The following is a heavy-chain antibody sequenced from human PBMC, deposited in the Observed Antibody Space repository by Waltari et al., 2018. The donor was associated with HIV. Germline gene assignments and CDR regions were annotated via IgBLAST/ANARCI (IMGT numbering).Heavy chain of an antibody. CDR1: GYTFTGYY. CDR3: AKGAHDYGDYFVLDH. J-gene: IGHJ5*02. D-gene: IGHD4-17*01. V-gene: IGHV1-2*02. Sequence: QVQLVQSGGEVTKPGASVKVSCQASGYTFTGYYIHWVRQAPGQGLEWMGWINPNNGATDYAQKFQGRVTMTRDTSVRTAYMELSWLTSDDTAVYYCAKGAHDYGDYFVLDHWGQGSPVTVSA. CDR2: INPNNGAT.